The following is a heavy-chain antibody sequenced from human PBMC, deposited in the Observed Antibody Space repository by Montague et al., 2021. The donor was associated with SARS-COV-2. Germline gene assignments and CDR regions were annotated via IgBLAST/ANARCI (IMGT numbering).Heavy chain of an antibody. V-gene: IGHV4-59*01. CDR3: ARVKGGYYYGLGVSAHFDY. J-gene: IGHJ4*02. CDR2: ISYSGST. Sequence: SETLSLTCTVSGGSISSYYWSWIRQPPGRGLQWIGYISYSGSTNYNPSLKSRVTISVDTSKNHFTLRLSSVTAADTAVYYCARVKGGYYYGLGVSAHFDYWGQGTLVTVSS. D-gene: IGHD3-10*01. CDR1: GGSISSYY.